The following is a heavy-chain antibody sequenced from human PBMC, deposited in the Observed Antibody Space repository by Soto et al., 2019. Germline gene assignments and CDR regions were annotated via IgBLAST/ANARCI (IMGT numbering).Heavy chain of an antibody. CDR3: TRGRSMLANDDFEY. Sequence: PRGPLRLSCAASGFAVSSYSMHWVRQAPGKGLEWVEAMSFDVNIKYFADSVKGRFKISRDTSKNTWSLEMESLGVEDSALYHCTRGRSMLANDDFEYSGQGIKVIVSA. V-gene: IGHV3-30-3*01. CDR1: GFAVSSYS. CDR2: MSFDVNIK. J-gene: IGHJ4*02. D-gene: IGHD2-21*01.